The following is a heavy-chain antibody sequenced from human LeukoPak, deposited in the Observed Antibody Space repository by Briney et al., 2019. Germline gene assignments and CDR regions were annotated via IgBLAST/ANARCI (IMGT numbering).Heavy chain of an antibody. CDR3: ARHIAGSGYQALDF. Sequence: SETLSLTCAVPGGSITSNYWSWIRQPPGKGLEWIGYIYYSGNTNYNPSLKSRVTISIDMSKNQFSLKLSSVTAADTAVYYCARHIAGSGYQALDFWGQGTLVTVSS. V-gene: IGHV4-59*08. CDR2: IYYSGNT. J-gene: IGHJ4*02. D-gene: IGHD3-22*01. CDR1: GGSITSNY.